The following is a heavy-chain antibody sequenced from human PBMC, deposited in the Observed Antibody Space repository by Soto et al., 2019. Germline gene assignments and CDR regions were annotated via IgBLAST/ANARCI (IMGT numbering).Heavy chain of an antibody. CDR1: GGTFSSYA. V-gene: IGHV1-69*13. CDR3: ARLDIVVVPAAKVLYYYYGMDV. Sequence: SVKVSCKASGGTFSSYAISWVRQAPGQGLEWMGGIIPIFGTANYAQKFQGRVTITADESTSTAYMELSSLRSEDTAVYYCARLDIVVVPAAKVLYYYYGMDVWGQGTTVTVSS. J-gene: IGHJ6*02. D-gene: IGHD2-2*03. CDR2: IIPIFGTA.